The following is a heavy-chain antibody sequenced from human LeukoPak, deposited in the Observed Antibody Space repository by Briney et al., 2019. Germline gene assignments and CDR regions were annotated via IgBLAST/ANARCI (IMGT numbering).Heavy chain of an antibody. V-gene: IGHV4-39*01. J-gene: IGHJ5*02. CDR3: ASTILGYCSSTSCYNSNWFDP. CDR2: IYYSGST. CDR1: GGSISSSSYY. D-gene: IGHD2-2*02. Sequence: PSETLSLTCTVSGGSISSSSYYWGWIRQPPGKGLEWIGSIYYSGSTYYNPSLKSRVTISVDTSKNQFSLKLSSVTAADTAVYYYASTILGYCSSTSCYNSNWFDPWGQGTLVTVSS.